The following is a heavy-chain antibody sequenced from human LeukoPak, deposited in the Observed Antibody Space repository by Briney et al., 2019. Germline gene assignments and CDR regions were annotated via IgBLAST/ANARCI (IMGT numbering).Heavy chain of an antibody. D-gene: IGHD3-22*01. CDR1: GFTLSSYG. V-gene: IGHV3-30*18. Sequence: GGSPRLSRAAPGFTLSSYGMHWVPEAPGKGLERGADQSCVGSNKYSADSQKGRFTISRDNSKNTLYLQMNSLRSEDTTVYYCAKEGRDYYDSSGYYPDYWGQGTLVTVSS. CDR2: QSCVGSNK. J-gene: IGHJ4*02. CDR3: AKEGRDYYDSSGYYPDY.